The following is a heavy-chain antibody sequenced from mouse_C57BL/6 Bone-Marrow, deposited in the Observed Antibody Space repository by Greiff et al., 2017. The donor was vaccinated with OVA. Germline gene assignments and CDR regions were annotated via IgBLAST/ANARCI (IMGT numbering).Heavy chain of an antibody. Sequence: QVQLQQSGAELVRPGASVTLSCKASGYTFTDYEMHWVKQTPVHGLEWIGAIDPETGGTAYNQKFTGKAILTADKSSSTAYMELRSLTSVDSAVYYCTNLGYYFDYWGQGTTRTVSS. CDR2: IDPETGGT. CDR3: TNLGYYFDY. CDR1: GYTFTDYE. J-gene: IGHJ2*01. V-gene: IGHV1-15*01. D-gene: IGHD4-1*01.